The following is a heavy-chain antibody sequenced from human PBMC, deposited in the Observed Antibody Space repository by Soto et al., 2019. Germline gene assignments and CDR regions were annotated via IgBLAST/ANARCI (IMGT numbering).Heavy chain of an antibody. Sequence: EVQLVESGGGLVQPGGSLRLSCAASGFTFSSYDMHWVRQATGKGLEWVSAIGTAGDTYYPGSVKGRFTISRENAKNSLYHQMNSLGAGDTAVYYCARAGGGYDYIWGSYRYLDYWGQGTLVTVSS. CDR1: GFTFSSYD. CDR3: ARAGGGYDYIWGSYRYLDY. CDR2: IGTAGDT. J-gene: IGHJ4*02. D-gene: IGHD3-16*02. V-gene: IGHV3-13*01.